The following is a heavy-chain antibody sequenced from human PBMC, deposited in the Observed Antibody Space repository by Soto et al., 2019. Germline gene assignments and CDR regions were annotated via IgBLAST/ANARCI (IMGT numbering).Heavy chain of an antibody. V-gene: IGHV4-61*01. CDR1: GGPLSSGSYY. D-gene: IGHD6-19*01. Sequence: SETLSLTCTASGGPLSSGSYYWSWIRQSPGQGLEWIGYIYYSGTTKYNPSLKSRITISVDTSNNQFPLKLTSVTAADTAVYYCARVHVMVVAGSTFDYWGHGTLVTVSS. CDR2: IYYSGTT. CDR3: ARVHVMVVAGSTFDY. J-gene: IGHJ4*01.